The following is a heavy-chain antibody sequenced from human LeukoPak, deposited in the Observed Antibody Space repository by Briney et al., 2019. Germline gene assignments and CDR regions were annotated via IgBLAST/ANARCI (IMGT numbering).Heavy chain of an antibody. Sequence: GGSLRLSCAASGFTFSSYWMHWVRQAPGKGLVWVSRINSDGSSTSYADSVKGRFTISRDNAKNTLYLQMNSLRAEDTAVYYCARDWDSSSWYLGAFDGFDIWGQGTMVTVSS. J-gene: IGHJ3*02. V-gene: IGHV3-74*01. CDR1: GFTFSSYW. CDR2: INSDGSST. CDR3: ARDWDSSSWYLGAFDGFDI. D-gene: IGHD6-13*01.